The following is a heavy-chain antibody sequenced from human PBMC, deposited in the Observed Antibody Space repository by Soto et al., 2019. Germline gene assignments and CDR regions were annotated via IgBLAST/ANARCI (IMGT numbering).Heavy chain of an antibody. V-gene: IGHV3-33*01. D-gene: IGHD6-13*01. CDR3: ARGWGAEAEQQLGTPLY. J-gene: IGHJ4*02. Sequence: VQLVESGGGVVQPGRSLRLSCAASGFTFSRYAMHWVRQAPGKGLEWVAVIWYDGSNKYYADYVKGRFIISRDNSKNTMYLPMNSLRADDTAVYYCARGWGAEAEQQLGTPLYWGQGTLVTVSS. CDR1: GFTFSRYA. CDR2: IWYDGSNK.